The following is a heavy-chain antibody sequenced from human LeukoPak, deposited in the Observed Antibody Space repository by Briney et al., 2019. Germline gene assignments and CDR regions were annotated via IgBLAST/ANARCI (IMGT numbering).Heavy chain of an antibody. CDR2: ISGSSSTI. CDR1: GFTFSSNS. CDR3: ARDDARASAGTIDY. D-gene: IGHD6-13*01. J-gene: IGHJ4*02. V-gene: IGHV3-48*01. Sequence: GGSLRLSCAASGFTFSSNSMSWVRQAPGKGLEWVSYISGSSSTIYYTDSVKGRFTISRDNAKNSLYLQMNSLRAEDTAVYYCARDDARASAGTIDYWGQGTLVTVSS.